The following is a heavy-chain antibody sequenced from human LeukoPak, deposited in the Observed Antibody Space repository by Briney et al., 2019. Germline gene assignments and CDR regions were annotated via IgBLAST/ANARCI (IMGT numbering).Heavy chain of an antibody. CDR2: IYYSGRT. CDR1: GGSISSSSYY. CDR3: ARSKGHLSTSWYGDWFDP. J-gene: IGHJ5*02. V-gene: IGHV4-39*07. Sequence: MPSETLSLTCTVSGGSISSSSYYWGWIRQPPGKGLEWIGSIYYSGRTYYNPSLKSRVTISVDTSKNQSSLKLSSVTAADTAVYYCARSKGHLSTSWYGDWFDPWGQGTLVTVSS. D-gene: IGHD2-2*01.